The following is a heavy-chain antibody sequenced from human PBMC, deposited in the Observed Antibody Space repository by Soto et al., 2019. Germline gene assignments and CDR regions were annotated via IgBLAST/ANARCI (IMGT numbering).Heavy chain of an antibody. J-gene: IGHJ6*03. CDR3: ARILFGRSVAGGYFYMDV. V-gene: IGHV2-26*01. CDR2: IFSNDEK. CDR1: GFSLSNGKVG. Sequence: HVTLKESGPVLVKPTETLTLTCTVSGFSLSNGKVGVRWIRQPRGKALELLAHIFSNDEKSYRTSLKSRLTISEDTSKSKVALTMTHVDPVDTATYYCARILFGRSVAGGYFYMDVWGKGTTVTVSS. D-gene: IGHD6-19*01.